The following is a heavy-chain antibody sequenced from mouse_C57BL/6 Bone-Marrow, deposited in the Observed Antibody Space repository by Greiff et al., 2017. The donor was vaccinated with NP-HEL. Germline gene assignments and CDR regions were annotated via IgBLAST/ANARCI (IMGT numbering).Heavy chain of an antibody. CDR1: GFTFSDYG. J-gene: IGHJ4*01. Sequence: EVHLVESGGGLVKPGGSLKLSCAASGFTFSDYGMHWVRQAPEKGLEWVAYISSGSSTIYYADTVKGRFTISRENAKNTLFLQMTSLRSEDTAMYYCARPGFSYAMDYWGQGTSVTVSS. CDR3: ARPGFSYAMDY. V-gene: IGHV5-17*01. CDR2: ISSGSSTI.